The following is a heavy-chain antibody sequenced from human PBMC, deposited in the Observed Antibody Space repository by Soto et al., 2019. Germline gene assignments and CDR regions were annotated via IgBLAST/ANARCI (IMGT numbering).Heavy chain of an antibody. CDR3: SWSLNY. V-gene: IGHV3-7*01. D-gene: IGHD1-26*01. CDR2: LKGDVSQT. J-gene: IGHJ4*02. Sequence: AGGAPRLSWGASGFPLSTSWVDWVRQAPGKGLEWVANLKGDVSQTSYVDSVKGRFTVSRDNAENALFLQMNSLRVEDTAVYFCSWSLNYWGQGVLVTVSS. CDR1: GFPLSTSW.